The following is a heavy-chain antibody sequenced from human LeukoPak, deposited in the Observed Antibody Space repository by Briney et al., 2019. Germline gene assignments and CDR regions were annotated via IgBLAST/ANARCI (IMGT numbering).Heavy chain of an antibody. Sequence: GGSLRLSCAASGFTFSSYGRHWVRQAPGKGLEWVAVIWYDGSNKYYADSVKGRFTISRDNSKNTLYLQMNSLRAEDTAVYYCARWVPVRSDPRARGWFDPWGQGTLVTVSS. CDR2: IWYDGSNK. CDR1: GFTFSSYG. D-gene: IGHD2-21*02. V-gene: IGHV3-33*01. J-gene: IGHJ5*02. CDR3: ARWVPVRSDPRARGWFDP.